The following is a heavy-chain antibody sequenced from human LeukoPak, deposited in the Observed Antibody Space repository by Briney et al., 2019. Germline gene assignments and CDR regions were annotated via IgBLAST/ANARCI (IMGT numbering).Heavy chain of an antibody. V-gene: IGHV3-66*02. J-gene: IGHJ5*02. CDR2: IYSGGST. CDR1: GFTVSSNY. D-gene: IGHD5-18*01. Sequence: PGGSLRLSCAASGFTVSSNYMSWVRQAPGKGLEWVSVIYSGGSTYYADSVKGRFTISRDNSKNTLYLQMNSLRAEDTAVYYCARDGAWGYSYVFDPWVQGTLVTVSS. CDR3: ARDGAWGYSYVFDP.